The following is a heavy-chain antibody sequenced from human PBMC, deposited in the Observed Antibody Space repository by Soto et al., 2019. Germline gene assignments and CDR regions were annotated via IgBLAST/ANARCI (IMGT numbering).Heavy chain of an antibody. CDR2: ISGDGGST. CDR3: AKDYSGDGYNHDAFDI. CDR1: GFTFDDYA. V-gene: IGHV3-43*02. Sequence: GGSLRLSCAACGFTFDDYAMHWVRQAPGKGMEWVSLISGDGGSTYYADSVKGRFTISRDNSKNSLYLQMNSLRTEDTALYYCAKDYSGDGYNHDAFDIWGQGTMVTVSS. D-gene: IGHD5-12*01. J-gene: IGHJ3*02.